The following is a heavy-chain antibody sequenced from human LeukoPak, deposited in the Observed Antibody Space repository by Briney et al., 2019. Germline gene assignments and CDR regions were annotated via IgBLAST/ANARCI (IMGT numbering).Heavy chain of an antibody. V-gene: IGHV3-23*01. J-gene: IGHJ4*02. CDR2: ISGSGGST. D-gene: IGHD3-3*01. CDR1: GFTFSSYA. Sequence: GGSLRLSCAASGFTFSSYAMSWVRQAPGKGLEWVSAISGSGGSTYYADSVKGRFTISRDNSKNTLYLQMNRLRAEDTAVDYSAKDGDFWSGYLDYWGQGTLVTVSS. CDR3: AKDGDFWSGYLDY.